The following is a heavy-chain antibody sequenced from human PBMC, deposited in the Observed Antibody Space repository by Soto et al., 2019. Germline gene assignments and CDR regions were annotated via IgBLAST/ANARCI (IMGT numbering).Heavy chain of an antibody. CDR1: GYTFTSHG. CDR3: ARGVINDAFDI. V-gene: IGHV1-18*01. CDR2: ISAHKDRT. J-gene: IGHJ3*02. Sequence: QGQLVQSGAEVKKPGASVKVSCKASGYTFTSHGISWVRQAPGQGLEWMGWISAHKDRTDYAQKVRDRVTMTTDTSTSTAYMELRSLRSDDTAVYYCARGVINDAFDIWGQGTMVTVSS.